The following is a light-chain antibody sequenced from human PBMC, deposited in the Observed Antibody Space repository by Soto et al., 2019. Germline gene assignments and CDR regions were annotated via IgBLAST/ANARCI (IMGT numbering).Light chain of an antibody. V-gene: IGLV1-44*01. J-gene: IGLJ1*01. CDR1: SSNIERNT. CDR3: AAWDDGLSGVYD. Sequence: QSVLTQPPSASGTPGQRVTISCSGSSSNIERNTANWDQHLPGTAPKLLIYNNNQRPSGVPDRFSGSKSGTSASLAISGLQSEDEADYYCAAWDDGLSGVYDFGNATKVTV. CDR2: NNN.